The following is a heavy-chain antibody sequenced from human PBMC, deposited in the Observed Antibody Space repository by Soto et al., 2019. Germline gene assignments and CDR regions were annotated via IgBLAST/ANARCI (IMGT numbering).Heavy chain of an antibody. Sequence: GGSLRLSCAASGFTFSSYAMHWVRQAPGKGLEWVAVISYDGSNKYYADSVKGRFTISRDNSKNTLYLQMNSLRAEDTAVYYCAREAAGYSSGWYYFDYWGQGTLVTVSS. V-gene: IGHV3-30-3*01. CDR3: AREAAGYSSGWYYFDY. J-gene: IGHJ4*02. CDR2: ISYDGSNK. CDR1: GFTFSSYA. D-gene: IGHD6-19*01.